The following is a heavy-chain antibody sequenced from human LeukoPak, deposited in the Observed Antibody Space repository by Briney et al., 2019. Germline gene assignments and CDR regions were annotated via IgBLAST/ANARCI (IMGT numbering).Heavy chain of an antibody. V-gene: IGHV3-21*01. Sequence: GGSLRLSCAASGFTFSSYSMNWVRQAPGKGLEWVSSISSSSSYIYYADSVKGRFTISRDNAKNSLYLQMNSLRAEDTAVYYCARLHDSSGYYYYYYYMDVWGKGTTVTVSS. CDR2: ISSSSSYI. CDR1: GFTFSSYS. D-gene: IGHD3-22*01. J-gene: IGHJ6*03. CDR3: ARLHDSSGYYYYYYYMDV.